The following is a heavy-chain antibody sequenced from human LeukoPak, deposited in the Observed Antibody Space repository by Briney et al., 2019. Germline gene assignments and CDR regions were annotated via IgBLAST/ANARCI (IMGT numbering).Heavy chain of an antibody. J-gene: IGHJ4*02. V-gene: IGHV1-69*13. CDR3: ARGEVPPHYFDY. CDR2: IIPIFGTA. CDR1: GGTFSSYA. Sequence: SVKVSCKASGGTFSSYAISWVRQAPGQGLEWMGGIIPIFGTANYAQKFQGRVTITADESTSTAYMELSSLRSEDTAVYYCARGEVPPHYFDYWGQGTLVTVSS.